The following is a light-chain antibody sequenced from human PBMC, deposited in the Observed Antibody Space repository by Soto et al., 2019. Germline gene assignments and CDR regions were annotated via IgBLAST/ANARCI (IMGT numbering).Light chain of an antibody. CDR2: GAS. CDR3: PQYVRSPYT. Sequence: EIVLTQSPDSLSLSPGERATLSCRASQSISSNYIAWYQQKRGQAPRLLIFGASSRATGIPDRFSGSGSGRDFRLTIRRLEPEESAVYFCPQYVRSPYTFGPWTKVDIK. J-gene: IGKJ3*01. CDR1: QSISSNY. V-gene: IGKV3-20*01.